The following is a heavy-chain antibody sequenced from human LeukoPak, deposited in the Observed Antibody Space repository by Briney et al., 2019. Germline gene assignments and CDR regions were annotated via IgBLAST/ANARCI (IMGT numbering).Heavy chain of an antibody. CDR1: GFTFSSYA. J-gene: IGHJ6*03. Sequence: GGSLRLSCAASGFTFSSYAMSWVRQAPGKGLECVSAIGGSGGSTYYADSVKGRFTISRDNSKNTLYLQMNSLRAEDTAVYYCANRPGQNDYYYMDVWGKGTTVTVSS. CDR2: IGGSGGST. D-gene: IGHD2/OR15-2a*01. CDR3: ANRPGQNDYYYMDV. V-gene: IGHV3-23*01.